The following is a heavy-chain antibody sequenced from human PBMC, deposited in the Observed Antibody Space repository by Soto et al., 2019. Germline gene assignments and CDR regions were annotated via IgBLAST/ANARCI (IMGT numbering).Heavy chain of an antibody. CDR1: GLTFTKYA. Sequence: EVQLLESGGGLVQPGGSLRLSCAVSGLTFTKYAMSWVRQAPGKGLEWVSAISGSGSATHYADSVKGRFTISRDNFKNTVSLQMNSLRVEDTAIYFCAKRSGFDSGLFDYWGQGTLVTFSS. CDR3: AKRSGFDSGLFDY. CDR2: ISGSGSAT. D-gene: IGHD5-12*01. V-gene: IGHV3-23*01. J-gene: IGHJ4*02.